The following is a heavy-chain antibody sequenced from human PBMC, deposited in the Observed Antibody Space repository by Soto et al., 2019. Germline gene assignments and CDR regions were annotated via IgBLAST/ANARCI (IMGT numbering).Heavy chain of an antibody. D-gene: IGHD4-4*01. V-gene: IGHV3-33*01. CDR1: GFPLSNYG. J-gene: IGHJ5*02. CDR2: IWSGGSNK. Sequence: PGGSLRLSCAASGFPLSNYGMHWVRQAPGKGLEWVAVIWSGGSNKYYADSVKGRFTISRDNSKNTLYLQMNSLRAEDTAVYYCARALQYQNWLDPWGQGTLVPSPQ. CDR3: ARALQYQNWLDP.